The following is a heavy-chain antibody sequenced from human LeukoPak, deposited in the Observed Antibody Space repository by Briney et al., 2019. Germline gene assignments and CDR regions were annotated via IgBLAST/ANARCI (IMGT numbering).Heavy chain of an antibody. J-gene: IGHJ4*02. Sequence: GGSLRLSCAASGFSFSVYEMHWVRQAPGKGLEWISDISSSGTTTYYADSVKGRFTISRDNAKNSLYLQMNSLRAEDTAVYYCTTLTVASSFDYWGQGTLVTVSS. CDR1: GFSFSVYE. V-gene: IGHV3-48*03. CDR3: TTLTVASSFDY. CDR2: ISSSGTTT. D-gene: IGHD6-19*01.